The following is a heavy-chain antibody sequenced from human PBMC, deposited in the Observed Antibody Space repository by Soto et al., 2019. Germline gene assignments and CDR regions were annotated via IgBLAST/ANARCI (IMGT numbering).Heavy chain of an antibody. Sequence: PSETLSLTCNVSVGGSISSYYCIWIRQSPGKGLEWIGYMYNEGNTKYNPSLNSRVTISVDTSKNQLSLNLGSVTAADTAFYYGARRGRLGNWQFEYWGQGKMVTLSS. D-gene: IGHD1-1*01. J-gene: IGHJ4*02. CDR2: MYNEGNT. CDR3: ARRGRLGNWQFEY. V-gene: IGHV4-59*01. CDR1: VGGSISSYY.